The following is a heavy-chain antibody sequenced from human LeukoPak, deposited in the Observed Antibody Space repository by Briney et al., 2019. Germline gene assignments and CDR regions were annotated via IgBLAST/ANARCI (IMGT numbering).Heavy chain of an antibody. CDR1: GFTVSSNY. V-gene: IGHV3-23*01. J-gene: IGHJ4*02. Sequence: GGSLRLSCAASGFTVSSNYMSWVRQAPGKGLEWVSAISGSGGSTYYADSVKGRFTISRDNSKNTLYLQMNSLRAEDTAVYYCATLQGGATVYWGQGTLVPVSS. CDR2: ISGSGGST. CDR3: ATLQGGATVY. D-gene: IGHD1-26*01.